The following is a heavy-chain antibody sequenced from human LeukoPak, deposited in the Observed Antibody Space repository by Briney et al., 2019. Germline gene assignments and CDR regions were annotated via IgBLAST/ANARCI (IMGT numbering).Heavy chain of an antibody. CDR2: ISSSSSYI. CDR3: ARVFRGVRVFDY. CDR1: GFTFSSYS. Sequence: KSGGSLRLSCAASGFTFSSYSMNWVRQAPGKGLEWVSSISSSSSYIYYADSVKGRFTISRDNAKNSLYLQMNSLRAEDTAVYYCARVFRGVRVFDYWGQEPLVTVSS. V-gene: IGHV3-21*01. D-gene: IGHD3-10*01. J-gene: IGHJ4*02.